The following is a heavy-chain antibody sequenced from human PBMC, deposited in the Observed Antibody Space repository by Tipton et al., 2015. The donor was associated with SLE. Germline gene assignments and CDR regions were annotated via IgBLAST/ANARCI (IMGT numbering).Heavy chain of an antibody. CDR2: IYYSGST. J-gene: IGHJ4*02. V-gene: IGHV4-61*08. D-gene: IGHD3-10*01. CDR1: GGSISSGGYY. Sequence: TLSLTCTVSGGSISSGGYYWSWIRQPPGKGLEWIGYIYYSGSTNYNPSLKSRVTISVDTSKNQFSLKLSSVTAADTAVYYCARGGFGELLFDYWGQGTLVTVSS. CDR3: ARGGFGELLFDY.